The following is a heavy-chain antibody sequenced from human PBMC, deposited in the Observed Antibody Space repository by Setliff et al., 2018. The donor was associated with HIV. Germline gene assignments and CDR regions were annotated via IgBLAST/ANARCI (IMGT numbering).Heavy chain of an antibody. CDR2: ISSSSSYI. CDR3: AKDKGGYNWNYFDY. V-gene: IGHV3-21*01. J-gene: IGHJ4*02. CDR1: GFVFGSFV. D-gene: IGHD1-20*01. Sequence: GGSLRLSCAASGFVFGSFVMSWVRQTPGKGLEWVSSISSSSSYIYYADSVKGRFTISRDNSENTLYLQMDGLRAEDTAVYYCAKDKGGYNWNYFDYWGPGTQVTVSS.